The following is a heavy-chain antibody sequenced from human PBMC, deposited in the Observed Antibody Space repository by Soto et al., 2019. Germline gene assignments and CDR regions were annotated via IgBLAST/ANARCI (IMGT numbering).Heavy chain of an antibody. Sequence: EVQLVESGGGLIQPGGSLRLSCAASGFTVSSHYMSWVRQAPGKGLEWVSVIYSGGSTYYADSVKGRFTISRDNSKNTLYLQMNSLRAEDTAVYYCARWRVEMATTNYYYYYGMDVWGQGTTVTVSS. CDR3: ARWRVEMATTNYYYYYGMDV. CDR2: IYSGGST. D-gene: IGHD5-12*01. CDR1: GFTVSSHY. V-gene: IGHV3-53*01. J-gene: IGHJ6*02.